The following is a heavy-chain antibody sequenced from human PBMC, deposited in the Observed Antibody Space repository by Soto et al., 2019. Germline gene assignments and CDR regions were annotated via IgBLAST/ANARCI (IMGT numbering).Heavy chain of an antibody. Sequence: QLQLQESGSGLVKPSQTLSLTCTVSGGSISSYYWSWIRQPPGKGLEWIGYIYYSGSTNYNPSLKSRVTISVDTSKNQFSLKLSSVTAADTAVYYCARAMGYNPGIFWYWGQGTLVTVSS. D-gene: IGHD3-9*01. V-gene: IGHV4-59*01. CDR2: IYYSGST. CDR3: ARAMGYNPGIFWY. CDR1: GGSISSYY. J-gene: IGHJ4*02.